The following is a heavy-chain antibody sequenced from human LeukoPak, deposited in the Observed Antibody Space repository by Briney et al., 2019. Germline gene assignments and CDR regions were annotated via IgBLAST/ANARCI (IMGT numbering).Heavy chain of an antibody. D-gene: IGHD3-10*01. J-gene: IGHJ4*02. V-gene: IGHV3-30*03. Sequence: ERSLRLSCAASGFTFSSYGMHWVRQAPGKGLEWVAVISYDGSNKYYADSVKGRFTISRDNSKNTLYLQMNSLRSEDTAVYYCARMVRGFYQSTQFDYWGQGTLVTVSS. CDR1: GFTFSSYG. CDR2: ISYDGSNK. CDR3: ARMVRGFYQSTQFDY.